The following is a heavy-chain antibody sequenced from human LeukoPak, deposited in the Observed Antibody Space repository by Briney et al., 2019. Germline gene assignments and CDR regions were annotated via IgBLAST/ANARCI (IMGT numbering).Heavy chain of an antibody. J-gene: IGHJ4*02. V-gene: IGHV4-39*07. D-gene: IGHD3-16*02. CDR1: GGSISSSSYY. CDR3: ARKSLGKDDYVWGSYRYGIIFDY. Sequence: SETLSLTCTVSGGSISSSSYYWGWIRQPPGKGLEWIGSIYYSGSTYYNPSLKSRVTISVDTSKNQFSLKLSSVTAADTAVYYCARKSLGKDDYVWGSYRYGIIFDYWGQGTLVTVSS. CDR2: IYYSGST.